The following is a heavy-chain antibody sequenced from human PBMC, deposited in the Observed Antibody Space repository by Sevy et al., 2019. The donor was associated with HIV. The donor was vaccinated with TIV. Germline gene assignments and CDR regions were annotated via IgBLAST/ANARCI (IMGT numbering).Heavy chain of an antibody. V-gene: IGHV3-48*03. D-gene: IGHD4-17*01. CDR2: ISSSGSRI. Sequence: GGSLRLSCAASGFSFSNYEMNWVRQDPGKGLEWISYISSSGSRIYYADSVRGRFIISRDNAKNSLYLQMSSLRAEDTAVYYCARDLPPSATTVAHFDFWGQGTLVTVSS. J-gene: IGHJ4*02. CDR1: GFSFSNYE. CDR3: ARDLPPSATTVAHFDF.